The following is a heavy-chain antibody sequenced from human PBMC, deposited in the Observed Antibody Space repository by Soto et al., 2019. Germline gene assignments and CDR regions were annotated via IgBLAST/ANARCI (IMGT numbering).Heavy chain of an antibody. J-gene: IGHJ6*04. CDR1: GFSLYTRGVG. D-gene: IGHD2-2*02. Sequence: QITLKESRPTLVKPTQTLTLTCSFSGFSLYTRGVGVGWVRQPPGKALEWLALLYWDNTRRYSPSLKNSLTIVKGTSENQVVLTMTNMEPEDTGTYYCARYTTDTYFDVWGKGTTVTVSS. CDR2: LYWDNTR. V-gene: IGHV2-5*02. CDR3: ARYTTDTYFDV.